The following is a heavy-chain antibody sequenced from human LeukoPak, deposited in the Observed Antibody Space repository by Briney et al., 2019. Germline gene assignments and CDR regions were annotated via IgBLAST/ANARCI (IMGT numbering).Heavy chain of an antibody. D-gene: IGHD3-16*02. V-gene: IGHV1-46*01. CDR1: GYTFTSYY. CDR2: INPSGGST. J-gene: IGHJ6*02. CDR3: ARDLGYDYVWGSYRSQGMDV. Sequence: GASVKVSCKASGYTFTSYYMHWVRQAPGQGLEWMGIINPSGGSTSYAQKFQGRVTMTRDTSTSTVYMELSSLRSEDTAVYYCARDLGYDYVWGSYRSQGMDVWGQGTTVTVSS.